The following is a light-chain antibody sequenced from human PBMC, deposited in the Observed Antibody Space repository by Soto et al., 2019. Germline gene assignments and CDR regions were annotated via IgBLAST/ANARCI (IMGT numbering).Light chain of an antibody. J-gene: IGLJ1*01. Sequence: QSALTQPASVSGSPGQLITISCTGTSSDIGYYDYVSWHQHHSGKAPKLIIYEVNNRPSGVSNRFSGSKSVNTASLTISGLQAEDEADYYCSSHSSSSAYYVFGTGTKVTVL. V-gene: IGLV2-14*01. CDR2: EVN. CDR3: SSHSSSSAYYV. CDR1: SSDIGYYDY.